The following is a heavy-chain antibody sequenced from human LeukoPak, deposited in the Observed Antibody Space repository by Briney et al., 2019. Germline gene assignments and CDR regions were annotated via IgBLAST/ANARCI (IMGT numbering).Heavy chain of an antibody. CDR1: GDTFSSYA. Sequence: GASVKVSCKTSGDTFSSYAISWVRQAPGQGLEWMGRIIPFLNISNYAQNFEDKVTIKADRSTSTVYMELTSLTFEDTAVYFCAADDYSAGSYFLHFFDYWGQGTLITVSS. V-gene: IGHV1-69*04. J-gene: IGHJ4*02. D-gene: IGHD4-11*01. CDR3: AADDYSAGSYFLHFFDY. CDR2: IIPFLNIS.